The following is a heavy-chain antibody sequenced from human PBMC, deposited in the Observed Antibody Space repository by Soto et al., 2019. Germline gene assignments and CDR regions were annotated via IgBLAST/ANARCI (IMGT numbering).Heavy chain of an antibody. CDR3: ARVSKPPDVLNWLDP. Sequence: GGSLRLSCAAAGFTFSSYSMNLVRPAPGKGLEWVSYISSSSSTIYYADSVRGRFTTSRDNAKNSLYLQMNSLRDEDTAVYYCARVSKPPDVLNWLDPWGQGTLVTVSS. CDR1: GFTFSSYS. CDR2: ISSSSSTI. V-gene: IGHV3-48*02. J-gene: IGHJ5*02. D-gene: IGHD3-16*01.